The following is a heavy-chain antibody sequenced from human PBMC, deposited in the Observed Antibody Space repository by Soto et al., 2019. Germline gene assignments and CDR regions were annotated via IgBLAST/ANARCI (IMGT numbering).Heavy chain of an antibody. CDR1: GITYNTYA. D-gene: IGHD5-12*01. CDR3: ARAISGYVT. CDR2: INAGNGDT. J-gene: IGHJ4*02. V-gene: IGHV1-3*01. Sequence: QVQLVQSGAEMKKPGATVKLSCKASGITYNTYAIHWVRQAPGQGLEWMGWINAGNGDTRYSQNFQGRVTLTRDTSASTVYMDLDSLKFEVTGVYYCARAISGYVTWGQGPLFTVSS.